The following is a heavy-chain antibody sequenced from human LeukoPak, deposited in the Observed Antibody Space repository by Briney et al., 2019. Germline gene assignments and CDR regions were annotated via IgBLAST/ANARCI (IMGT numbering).Heavy chain of an antibody. CDR3: ASGPREAYYYDRRGEAFDI. CDR2: INTNTGNP. V-gene: IGHV7-4-1*02. D-gene: IGHD3-22*01. Sequence: ASVKVSCKASGYTFTSYAMNWVRQAPGQGLEWMGWINTNTGNPTYAQGFTGRFVFSLDTSVSTAYLQISSLKAEDTAVYYCASGPREAYYYDRRGEAFDIWAQGAMVPVSS. CDR1: GYTFTSYA. J-gene: IGHJ3*02.